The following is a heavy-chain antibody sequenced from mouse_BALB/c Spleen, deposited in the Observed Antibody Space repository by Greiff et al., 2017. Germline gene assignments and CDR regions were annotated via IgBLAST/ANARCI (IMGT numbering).Heavy chain of an antibody. V-gene: IGHV5-4*02. D-gene: IGHD2-1*01. Sequence: DVMLVESGGGLVKPGGSLKLSCAASGFTFSDYYMYWVRQTPEKRLEWVATISDGGSYTYYPDSVKGRFTISRDNAKNNLYLQMSSLKSEDTAMYYCARVRGNYDAMDYWGQGTSVTVSS. CDR3: ARVRGNYDAMDY. CDR2: ISDGGSYT. J-gene: IGHJ4*01. CDR1: GFTFSDYY.